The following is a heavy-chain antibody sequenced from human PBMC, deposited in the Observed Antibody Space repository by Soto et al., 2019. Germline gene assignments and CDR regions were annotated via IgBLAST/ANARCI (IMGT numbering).Heavy chain of an antibody. CDR2: ISAYNGNT. D-gene: IGHD6-19*01. J-gene: IGHJ3*02. V-gene: IGHV1-18*01. CDR3: ARQTEIAVAGYAFDI. Sequence: ASVKVSCKASGYTFTSYGISWVQQAPGQGLEWMGWISAYNGNTNYAQKLQGRVTMTTDTSTSTAYMELRSLRSDDTAVYYCARQTEIAVAGYAFDIWGQVTMVTVSS. CDR1: GYTFTSYG.